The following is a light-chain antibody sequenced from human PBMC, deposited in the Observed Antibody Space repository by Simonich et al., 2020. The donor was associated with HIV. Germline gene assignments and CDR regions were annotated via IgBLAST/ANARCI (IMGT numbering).Light chain of an antibody. Sequence: LTQPHSVSESPGKTVTISCTRSSGSIASNYVQWYQQPPGSSPTTVIYEDNQSPSGVPDRFSGSIDSSSNSASLTISGLKTEDEANYYCQSYDSSNQVFGGGTQLTVL. J-gene: IGLJ7*01. CDR2: EDN. CDR1: SGSIASNY. CDR3: QSYDSSNQV. V-gene: IGLV6-57*01.